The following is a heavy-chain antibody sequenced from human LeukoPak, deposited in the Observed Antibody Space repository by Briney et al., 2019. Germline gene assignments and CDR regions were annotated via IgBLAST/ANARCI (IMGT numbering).Heavy chain of an antibody. CDR1: GFTFSSYS. D-gene: IGHD6-19*01. J-gene: IGHJ3*02. Sequence: GGSLRLSCAASGFTFSSYSMNWVRQAPGKGLEWVSYISSSSSTIYYADSVKGRFTISRDNAKNSLYLQMNSLRVEDTAVYYCARSPRGSSGWYGDAFDIWGQGTMVTVSS. V-gene: IGHV3-48*01. CDR3: ARSPRGSSGWYGDAFDI. CDR2: ISSSSSTI.